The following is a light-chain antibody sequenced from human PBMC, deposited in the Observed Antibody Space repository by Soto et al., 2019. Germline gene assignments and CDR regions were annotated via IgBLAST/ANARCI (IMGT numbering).Light chain of an antibody. J-gene: IGLJ1*01. CDR2: DVS. Sequence: QSVVAQPASVSGSLGQSITISCTGTISDVGSYNYVSWYQQHPGKAPKLMIYDVSNRPSGVSNRFSGSKSGNTGSLTISGLQAEDEADYYCSSYATSSTPLYVFGTGTKVTVL. CDR3: SSYATSSTPLYV. V-gene: IGLV2-14*01. CDR1: ISDVGSYNY.